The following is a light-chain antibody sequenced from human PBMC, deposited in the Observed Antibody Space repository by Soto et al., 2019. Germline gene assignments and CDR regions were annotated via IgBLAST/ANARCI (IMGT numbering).Light chain of an antibody. Sequence: IVLTQSPGTLSLSPGERATLSWLASQSVSSSYLAWYQQKPGQAPRLLIYGASSRATGIPDRFSGSGSGTDYTLTISRLEPEDVAVYYCQQRGNRPPWTFGQGTKVDI. CDR2: GAS. J-gene: IGKJ1*01. CDR1: QSVSSSY. CDR3: QQRGNRPPWT. V-gene: IGKV3D-20*02.